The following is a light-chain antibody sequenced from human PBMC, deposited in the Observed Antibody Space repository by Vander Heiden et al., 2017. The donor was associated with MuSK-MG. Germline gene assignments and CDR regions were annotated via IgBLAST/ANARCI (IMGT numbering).Light chain of an antibody. CDR3: QQYNKVPLT. CDR2: DAS. J-gene: IGKJ4*01. V-gene: IGKV1D-13*01. CDR1: QGINSY. Sequence: AIQLTRPPSSLSASVGDRVTITCRASQGINSYLDWYQQKPGKAPKLLIFDASNLHTGVPARFSGSGSGTDFTLTISSLQPEDFATYHCQQYNKVPLTFGGGTKVEIK.